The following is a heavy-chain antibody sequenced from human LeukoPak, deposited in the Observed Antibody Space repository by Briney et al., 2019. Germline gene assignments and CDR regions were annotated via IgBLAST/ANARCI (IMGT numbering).Heavy chain of an antibody. CDR2: ISGSGGST. CDR1: GFTFSSYA. D-gene: IGHD3-16*01. V-gene: IGHV3-23*01. CDR3: AKFTLGVGYFDY. J-gene: IGHJ4*02. Sequence: VGSLRLSCAASGFTFSSYAMSWVRQAPGKGLEWVSAISGSGGSTYYADSVKGRFTISRDNSKNTLYLQMNSLRAEDTAVYYCAKFTLGVGYFDYWGQGTLVTVSS.